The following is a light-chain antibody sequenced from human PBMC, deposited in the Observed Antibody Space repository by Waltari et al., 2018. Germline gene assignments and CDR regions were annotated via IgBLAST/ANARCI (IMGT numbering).Light chain of an antibody. J-gene: IGLJ2*01. Sequence: QSVLTQPPSASGTPGPRVSIPCSGSSSHIGSTTVNWYKQLPGTAPKLLIYSNNQRPSGVPDRFSGSKSGTSASLAISGLQSEDEADYYCAAWDDSLNGVVFGGGTKLTVL. CDR2: SNN. CDR3: AAWDDSLNGVV. V-gene: IGLV1-44*01. CDR1: SSHIGSTT.